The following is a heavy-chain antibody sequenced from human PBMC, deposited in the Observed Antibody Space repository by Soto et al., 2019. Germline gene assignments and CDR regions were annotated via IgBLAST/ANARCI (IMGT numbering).Heavy chain of an antibody. J-gene: IGHJ4*02. CDR1: GFTFSSYA. CDR3: ATYRGYYYDSSGYSDY. CDR2: ISGSGGST. Sequence: GGSLRLSCAASGFTFSSYAMSWVRQAPGKGLEWGSAISGSGGSTYYADSVKGRSTISRDNSKNTLYLQMNSLRAEDTAVYYCATYRGYYYDSSGYSDYWGQGTLVTVSS. V-gene: IGHV3-23*01. D-gene: IGHD3-22*01.